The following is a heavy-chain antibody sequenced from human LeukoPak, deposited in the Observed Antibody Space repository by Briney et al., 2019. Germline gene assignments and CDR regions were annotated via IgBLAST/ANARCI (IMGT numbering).Heavy chain of an antibody. CDR3: ARDHSGGLDY. V-gene: IGHV3-21*01. CDR2: ISSSSSYI. CDR1: GFTFSSYS. D-gene: IGHD2-8*02. Sequence: GGSLRLSCAASGFTFSSYSMNWVRQAPGKGLEWVSSISSSSSYIYYADSVKGRFTISKDNAKNSLYLQMNSLRAEDTAVYYCARDHSGGLDYWGQGTLVTVSS. J-gene: IGHJ4*02.